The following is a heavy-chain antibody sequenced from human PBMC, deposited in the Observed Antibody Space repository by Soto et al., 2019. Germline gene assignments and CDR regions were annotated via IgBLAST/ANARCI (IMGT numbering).Heavy chain of an antibody. V-gene: IGHV3-21*01. CDR2: ISSSSSYI. CDR1: GFTFSSYS. CDR3: ARDRGAAGRGAFDI. Sequence: EVQLVESGGGLVKPGGSLRLSCAASGFTFSSYSMNWVRQAPGKGLEWVSSISSSSSYIYYADSVKGRFTISRDNAKNSLYLQMNSLRAEGTAVYYCARDRGAAGRGAFDIWGQGTMVTVSS. D-gene: IGHD6-13*01. J-gene: IGHJ3*02.